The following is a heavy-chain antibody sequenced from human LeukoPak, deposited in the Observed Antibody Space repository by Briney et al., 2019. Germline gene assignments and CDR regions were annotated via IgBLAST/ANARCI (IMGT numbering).Heavy chain of an antibody. V-gene: IGHV1-2*02. CDR3: GLVTPGNWWFDP. CDR1: DSMFTYYH. CDR2: INRNSGDT. J-gene: IGHJ5*02. D-gene: IGHD2-21*02. Sequence: ASVTVSCKASDSMFTYYHMHWVRQAPGQGLEWMGWINRNSGDTKYAQKFRSRDTMTRDTSISTTYMELTSLRSDDTAVYYCGLVTPGNWWFDPWGQGTLVTVSS.